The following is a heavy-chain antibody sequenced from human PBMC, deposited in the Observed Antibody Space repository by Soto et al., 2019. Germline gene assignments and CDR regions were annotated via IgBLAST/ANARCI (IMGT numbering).Heavy chain of an antibody. J-gene: IGHJ4*02. CDR3: AKGPEGSYGYPRDVFFDY. D-gene: IGHD5-18*01. Sequence: GGSLRLSCAASGFTFSSYGMHWVRQAPGKGLEWVAVISYDGSNKYYADSVKGRFTISRDNSKNTLYLQMNSLRAEDTAVYYCAKGPEGSYGYPRDVFFDYWGQGTLVTVSS. V-gene: IGHV3-30*18. CDR1: GFTFSSYG. CDR2: ISYDGSNK.